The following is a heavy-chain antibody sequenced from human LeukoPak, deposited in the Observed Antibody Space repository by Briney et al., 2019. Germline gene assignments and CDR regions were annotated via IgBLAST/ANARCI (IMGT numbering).Heavy chain of an antibody. CDR3: ARHSSGYYHYDY. J-gene: IGHJ4*02. V-gene: IGHV3-66*02. CDR2: FYSGGAT. CDR1: GFTVINNY. Sequence: GGSLRLSCAASGFTVINNYMYWVRQAPGKGLEWVSMFYSGGATYYIDSVKGRFTISRDNSKNTLHLQMNSLRAEDTAVYYCARHSSGYYHYDYWGPGTPVTVAS. D-gene: IGHD3-22*01.